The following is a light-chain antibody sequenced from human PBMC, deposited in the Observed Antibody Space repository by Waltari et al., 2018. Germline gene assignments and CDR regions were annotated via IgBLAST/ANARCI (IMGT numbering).Light chain of an antibody. CDR3: SSYAGNYTWM. Sequence: QSALTQPRSVSGSPGQSVPISCTGPSSDVGGYNYVSWYQQHPGKVPKIMVYDVTKRPSGVPDRFSGSKSGYTASLTISGLQAEDEADYYCSSYAGNYTWMFGGGTKLTVL. CDR1: SSDVGGYNY. V-gene: IGLV2-11*01. CDR2: DVT. J-gene: IGLJ3*02.